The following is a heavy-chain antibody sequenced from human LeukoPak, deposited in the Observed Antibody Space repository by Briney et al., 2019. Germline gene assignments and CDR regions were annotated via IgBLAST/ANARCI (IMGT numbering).Heavy chain of an antibody. D-gene: IGHD4-11*01. Sequence: PSETLSLTCTVSGGTISSYYWSWLRQPPGKGLEWIGYIYYSGSTNYNPSLKSRVTISVDSSKNQFSLKLSSVTAADTAVYYCARGSNYVAYRFDPWGQGTLVTVSS. V-gene: IGHV4-59*01. CDR2: IYYSGST. CDR3: ARGSNYVAYRFDP. CDR1: GGTISSYY. J-gene: IGHJ5*02.